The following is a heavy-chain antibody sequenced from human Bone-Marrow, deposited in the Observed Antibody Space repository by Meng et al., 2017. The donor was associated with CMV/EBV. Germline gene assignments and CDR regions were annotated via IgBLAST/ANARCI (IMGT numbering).Heavy chain of an antibody. Sequence: SETLSLTCAGYGGSFSGYHWSWIRQPPGKGLEWIGEVYHSGGTNYDPSLKRRVTISLDMSKNHFSLKLSSVTAADTGVYYCASQNFWSGDAYWGQGKRVTVSS. CDR2: VYHSGGT. V-gene: IGHV4-34*01. J-gene: IGHJ4*02. CDR3: ASQNFWSGDAY. CDR1: GGSFSGYH. D-gene: IGHD3-3*01.